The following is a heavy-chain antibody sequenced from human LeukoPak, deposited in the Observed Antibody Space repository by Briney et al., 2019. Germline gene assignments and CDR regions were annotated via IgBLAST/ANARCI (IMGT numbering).Heavy chain of an antibody. CDR3: ARGGGLDV. D-gene: IGHD3-16*01. V-gene: IGHV3-7*03. CDR2: INHNGNAN. Sequence: GGSLRLSCAVSGFTLSNAWMNWARQAPGKGLEWVASINHNGNANYYVDSVKGRFTISRDNAKNSLYLQMSNLRAEDTAVYFCARGGGLDVWGQGATVTVSS. CDR1: GFTLSNAW. J-gene: IGHJ6*02.